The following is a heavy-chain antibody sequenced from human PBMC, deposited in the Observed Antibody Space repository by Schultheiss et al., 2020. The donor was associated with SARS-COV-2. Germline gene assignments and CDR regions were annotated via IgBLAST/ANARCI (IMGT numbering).Heavy chain of an antibody. CDR1: GFTFSSYA. D-gene: IGHD3-22*01. CDR2: ISSSSSYI. Sequence: GGSLRLSCAASGFTFSSYAMSWVRQAPGKGLEWVSSISSSSSYIYYADSVKGRFTISRDNAKNSLYLQMSSLRADDTAVYYCARKRTYFDNTGYPDYSGQGTLVTVSS. V-gene: IGHV3-21*01. CDR3: ARKRTYFDNTGYPDY. J-gene: IGHJ4*02.